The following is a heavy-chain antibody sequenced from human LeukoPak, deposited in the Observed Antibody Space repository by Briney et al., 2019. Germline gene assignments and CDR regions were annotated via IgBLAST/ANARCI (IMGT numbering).Heavy chain of an antibody. V-gene: IGHV5-51*01. CDR2: IFPGDFRT. CDR3: ARRDLLSTSSGP. J-gene: IGHJ5*02. Sequence: GESLKISCEGFGYTFTNYWIGWVRQMPGKGLEWMGVIFPGDFRTRYNPSFQGRVTISVDKSINTAYLQWSSLRTSDTAIYYCARRDLLSTSSGPWGQGTLVTVSS. CDR1: GYTFTNYW. D-gene: IGHD6-6*01.